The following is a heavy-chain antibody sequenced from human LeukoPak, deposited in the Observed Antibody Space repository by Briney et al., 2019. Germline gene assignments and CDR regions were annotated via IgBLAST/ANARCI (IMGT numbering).Heavy chain of an antibody. D-gene: IGHD3-3*01. CDR3: ARQVYDFWSGHMMWAFDI. CDR1: GGSISSDNW. V-gene: IGHV4-4*02. CDR2: IYHSGST. J-gene: IGHJ3*02. Sequence: SETLSLTCAVSGGSISSDNWWSWVRQPPGKGLEWIGEIYHSGSTNYNPSLKSRVTISVDTSKNQFSLKLSSVTAADTAVYYCARQVYDFWSGHMMWAFDIWGQGTMVTVSS.